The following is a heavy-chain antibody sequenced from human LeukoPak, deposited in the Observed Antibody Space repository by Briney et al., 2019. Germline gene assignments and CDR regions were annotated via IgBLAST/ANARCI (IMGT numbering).Heavy chain of an antibody. Sequence: ASVKVSCKASGYTLTGYYMHWVRQAPGQGLEWMGWINPNSGGTNYAQKFQGRVTMTRDTSIGTAYMELSRLRSDDTAVYYCARGFDSCSSTSCYEDWFDPWGQGTLVTVSS. CDR1: GYTLTGYY. CDR2: INPNSGGT. J-gene: IGHJ5*02. V-gene: IGHV1-2*02. D-gene: IGHD2-2*01. CDR3: ARGFDSCSSTSCYEDWFDP.